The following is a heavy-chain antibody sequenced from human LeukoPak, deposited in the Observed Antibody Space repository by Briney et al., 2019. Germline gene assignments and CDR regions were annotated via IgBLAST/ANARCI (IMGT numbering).Heavy chain of an antibody. CDR3: ARGWYGSGSSWYFDY. CDR1: GFTFSSYG. J-gene: IGHJ4*02. CDR2: ISYDGSNK. Sequence: PGGSLRLSCAASGFTFSSYGMHWVRQAPGKGLEWVAVISYDGSNKYYADSVKGRFTISRDNSKNTQHLQMNSLRAEDTAVYYCARGWYGSGSSWYFDYWGQGTLVTVSS. D-gene: IGHD3-10*01. V-gene: IGHV3-30*03.